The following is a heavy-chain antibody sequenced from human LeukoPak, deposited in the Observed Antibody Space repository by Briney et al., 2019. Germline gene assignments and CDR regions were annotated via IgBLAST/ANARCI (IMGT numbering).Heavy chain of an antibody. V-gene: IGHV1-8*01. CDR1: GYTFTSYD. J-gene: IGHJ5*02. CDR2: MNPNSGNT. Sequence: ASVKVSCKASGYTFTSYDINWVRQATGQGLEWMGWMNPNSGNTGYAQKFQGRVTMTRNTSISTAYMELSSLRSEDTAVYYCARTYCSGGSCLSWFDPWGQGTLVTVSP. CDR3: ARTYCSGGSCLSWFDP. D-gene: IGHD2-15*01.